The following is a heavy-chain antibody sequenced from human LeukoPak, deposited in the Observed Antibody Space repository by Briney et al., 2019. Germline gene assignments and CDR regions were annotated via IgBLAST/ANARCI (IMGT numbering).Heavy chain of an antibody. D-gene: IGHD3-3*02. CDR1: GGSLSGYY. CDR3: ARLPSAPSFLEWLTKYYYMDV. J-gene: IGHJ6*03. V-gene: IGHV4-34*01. CDR2: INHSGST. Sequence: PSETLSLTCAVYGGSLSGYYWSWIRQPPGKGLEWIGEINHSGSTNYNPSLKSRVTISVDTSKNQFSLKLSSVTAADTAVYYCARLPSAPSFLEWLTKYYYMDVWGKGTTVTVSS.